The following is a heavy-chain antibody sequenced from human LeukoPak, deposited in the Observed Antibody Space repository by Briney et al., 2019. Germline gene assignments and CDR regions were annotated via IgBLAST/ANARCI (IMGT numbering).Heavy chain of an antibody. CDR2: IYYSGST. Sequence: PSETLSLTCTVSGGSITSFYWSWIRQPPGKGLEWIGYIYYSGSTIYNPSLKSRVTISVDTSKNQFSLNLSSVTAADTAVYYCARRGRAQGPLSLWGQGTMVTVSS. CDR3: ARRGRAQGPLSL. CDR1: GGSITSFY. J-gene: IGHJ3*01. D-gene: IGHD2-15*01. V-gene: IGHV4-59*01.